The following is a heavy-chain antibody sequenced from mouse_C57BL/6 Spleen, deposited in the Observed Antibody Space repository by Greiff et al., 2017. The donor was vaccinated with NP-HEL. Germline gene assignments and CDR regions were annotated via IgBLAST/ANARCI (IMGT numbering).Heavy chain of an antibody. CDR1: GFTFSSYA. J-gene: IGHJ3*01. CDR2: ISDGGSYT. Sequence: EVQLVESGGGLVKPGGSLKLSCAASGFTFSSYAMSWVRQTPEKRLEWVATISDGGSYTYYPDNVKGRFTISRDNAKNNLYLQMSHLKSEDTAMYYCARDGGGNYLSWIAYWGQGTLVTVSA. CDR3: ARDGGGNYLSWIAY. D-gene: IGHD2-1*01. V-gene: IGHV5-4*01.